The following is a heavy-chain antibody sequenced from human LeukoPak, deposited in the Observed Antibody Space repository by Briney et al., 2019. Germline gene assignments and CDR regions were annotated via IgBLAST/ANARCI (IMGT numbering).Heavy chain of an antibody. CDR3: AKTPFRGVIYYFDY. V-gene: IGHV3-30*02. J-gene: IGHJ4*02. CDR1: GFTFSSYA. Sequence: GGSLRLSCAASGFTFSSYAMSWVRHAPGKGLEWVAFIRYDGSNKYYADSVKGRFTISRDNSKNTLYLQMNSLRAEDTAVYYCAKTPFRGVIYYFDYWGQGTLVTVSS. CDR2: IRYDGSNK. D-gene: IGHD3-10*01.